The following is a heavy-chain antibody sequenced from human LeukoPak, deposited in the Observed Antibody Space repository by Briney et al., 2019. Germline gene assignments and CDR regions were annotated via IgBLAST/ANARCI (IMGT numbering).Heavy chain of an antibody. Sequence: GGSLRLSCVASGFTFSSKSMSWVRQAPGKGLEWVSFITSGSSIIYYGESVKGRFTITRDNAKNSLFLQMNSLRGEDTAVYYCARDLSRGYFDYWGQGTLVTVSS. CDR3: ARDLSRGYFDY. CDR2: ITSGSSII. CDR1: GFTFSSKS. J-gene: IGHJ4*02. V-gene: IGHV3-48*01. D-gene: IGHD3-10*01.